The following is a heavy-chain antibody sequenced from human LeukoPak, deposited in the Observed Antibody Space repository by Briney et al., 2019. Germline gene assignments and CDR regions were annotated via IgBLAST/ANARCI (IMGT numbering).Heavy chain of an antibody. V-gene: IGHV3-20*04. J-gene: IGHJ1*01. Sequence: GGSLRLSCAASGFTFDDYGMSWVRQAPGKGLEWVSGINWNGGSTGYADSVKGRFTISRDNAKNSLYLQMNSLRAEDTALYYCARDHGCNSREYFQHWGQGTLVTVSS. CDR3: ARDHGCNSREYFQH. CDR2: INWNGGST. D-gene: IGHD4-23*01. CDR1: GFTFDDYG.